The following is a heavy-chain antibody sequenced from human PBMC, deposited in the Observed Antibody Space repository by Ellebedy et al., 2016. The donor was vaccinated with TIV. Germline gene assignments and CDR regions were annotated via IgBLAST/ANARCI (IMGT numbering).Heavy chain of an antibody. CDR1: GGSISSGDYY. D-gene: IGHD3-22*01. V-gene: IGHV4-30-4*01. J-gene: IGHJ5*02. CDR2: IYYSGST. CDR3: ARVVYYDSSGNNWFDP. Sequence: SETLSLXXTVSGGSISSGDYYWSWIRQPPGKGLEWIGYIYYSGSTYYNPSLKSRVTISVDTSKNQFSLKLSSVTAADTAVYYCARVVYYDSSGNNWFDPWGQGTLVTVSS.